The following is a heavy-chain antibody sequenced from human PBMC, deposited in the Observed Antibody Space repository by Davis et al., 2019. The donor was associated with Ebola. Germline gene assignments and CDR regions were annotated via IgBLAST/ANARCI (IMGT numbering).Heavy chain of an antibody. Sequence: ASVKVSCKASGYTFTSYDINWVRQATGQGLEWMGWMNPNSGNTGYAQKFQGRVTITRNTSISTAYMELSSLRSEDTAVYYCARGWRPGRSGHNWFDPWGQGTLVTVSS. V-gene: IGHV1-8*03. CDR2: MNPNSGNT. CDR3: ARGWRPGRSGHNWFDP. CDR1: GYTFTSYD. D-gene: IGHD1-14*01. J-gene: IGHJ5*02.